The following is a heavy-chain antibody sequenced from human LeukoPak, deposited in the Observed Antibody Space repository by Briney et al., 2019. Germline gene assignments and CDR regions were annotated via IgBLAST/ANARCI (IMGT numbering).Heavy chain of an antibody. CDR3: ARDGSEYQLDNWFDP. CDR1: GGTFSSYA. Sequence: GAPVKVSCKASGGTFSSYAISWVRQAPGQGLEWMGRIIPILGIANYAQKFQGRVTITADKSTSTAYMELSSLRSEDTAVYYCARDGSEYQLDNWFDPWGQGTLVTVSS. V-gene: IGHV1-69*04. D-gene: IGHD2-2*01. J-gene: IGHJ5*02. CDR2: IIPILGIA.